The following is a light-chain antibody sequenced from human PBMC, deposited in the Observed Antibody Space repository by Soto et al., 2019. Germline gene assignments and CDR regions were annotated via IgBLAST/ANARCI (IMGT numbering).Light chain of an antibody. CDR2: DVS. J-gene: IGLJ1*01. Sequence: QSALTQPASVSGSPGQSITISCTGTSSDVGGYNYVSWYQHHPGKAPKLIIFDVSDRPSGISDRFSASKSGNTASPTISGLQAEDEADYYCCSYSSGSTPWVFGTGTKVTVL. V-gene: IGLV2-14*03. CDR1: SSDVGGYNY. CDR3: CSYSSGSTPWV.